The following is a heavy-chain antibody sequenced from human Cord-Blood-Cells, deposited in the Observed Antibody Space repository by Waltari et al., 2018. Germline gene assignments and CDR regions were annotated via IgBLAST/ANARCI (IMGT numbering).Heavy chain of an antibody. J-gene: IGHJ4*02. CDR3: TTDLGSGWYSPGY. D-gene: IGHD6-19*01. CDR1: GFTFSNAW. Sequence: EVQLVESGGGLVKPGGSLRLSCAASGFTFSNAWMSWVRQAPGKGLEWVGRIKRKTGGGTTDYAAPVKGRFTISRDDSKNTLYLQMNSLKTEDTAVHYCTTDLGSGWYSPGYWGQGTLVTVSS. V-gene: IGHV3-15*01. CDR2: IKRKTGGGTT.